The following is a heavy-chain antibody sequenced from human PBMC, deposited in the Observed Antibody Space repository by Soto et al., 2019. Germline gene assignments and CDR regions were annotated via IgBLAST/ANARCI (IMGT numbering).Heavy chain of an antibody. V-gene: IGHV4-30-4*08. CDR3: ARDTYYYDSSGLVPYYFDY. CDR2: IYYSGST. J-gene: IGHJ4*02. Sequence: SETLSLTCTFSGGSIRGYYWSWIRQPPGKGLEWIGYIYYSGSTYYNPSLKSRVTISVDTSKTQFSLKLSSVTAADTAVYYCARDTYYYDSSGLVPYYFDYWGQGTLVTVSS. D-gene: IGHD3-22*01. CDR1: GGSIRGYY.